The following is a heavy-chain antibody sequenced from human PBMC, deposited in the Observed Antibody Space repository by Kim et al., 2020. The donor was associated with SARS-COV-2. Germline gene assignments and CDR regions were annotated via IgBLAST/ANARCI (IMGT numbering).Heavy chain of an antibody. J-gene: IGHJ4*02. CDR3: ARDGYCSSTSCFDY. CDR1: GFTFSSYG. D-gene: IGHD2-2*01. CDR2: ISYDGSNK. Sequence: GGSLRLSCAASGFTFSSYGMHWVRQAPGKGLEWVAVISYDGSNKYYADSVKGRFTISRDNSKNTLYLQMNSLRAEDTAVYYCARDGYCSSTSCFDYWGQGTLVTVSS. V-gene: IGHV3-33*05.